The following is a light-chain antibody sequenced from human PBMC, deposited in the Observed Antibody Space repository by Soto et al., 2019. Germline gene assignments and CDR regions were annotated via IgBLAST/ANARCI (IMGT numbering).Light chain of an antibody. V-gene: IGKV4-1*01. CDR3: QQYYSPPPLT. CDR2: WAS. J-gene: IGKJ5*01. Sequence: DILMTQSPDSLAVSVGERATINCKSGQSILYSSNNKNYLAWYQQKPGQAPKLLIYWASTRKSGVPDRFSGSGSGTDFTLTISSLQAEDVAVYYCQQYYSPPPLTFGQGTRLEIK. CDR1: QSILYSSNNKNY.